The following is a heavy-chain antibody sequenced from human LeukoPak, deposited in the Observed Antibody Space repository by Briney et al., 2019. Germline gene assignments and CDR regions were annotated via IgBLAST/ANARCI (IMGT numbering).Heavy chain of an antibody. Sequence: SETLSLTCAVYGESFSDYYWSWIRQPPGKGLEWIGEINHSGSTNYNPSLKSRVTISVDTFKNQFFLKLNSVTAADTAVYYCARAYSSSGYNWFDPWGQGTLVTVSS. CDR2: INHSGST. CDR1: GESFSDYY. D-gene: IGHD6-6*01. J-gene: IGHJ5*02. CDR3: ARAYSSSGYNWFDP. V-gene: IGHV4-34*01.